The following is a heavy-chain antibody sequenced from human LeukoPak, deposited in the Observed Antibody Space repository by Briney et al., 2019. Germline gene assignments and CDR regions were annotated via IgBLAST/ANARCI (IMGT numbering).Heavy chain of an antibody. V-gene: IGHV3-74*01. CDR1: GFTFSSYW. CDR3: AREVDMRSANWIDP. J-gene: IGHJ5*02. D-gene: IGHD3-9*01. Sequence: GGSLRLSCAASGFTFSSYWMHWVRQAPGKGLVWVSRINSDGSSTSYADSVKGRFTISRDNAKNTLYLQMNSLRAEDTAVYYCAREVDMRSANWIDPWGQGTLVTVSS. CDR2: INSDGSST.